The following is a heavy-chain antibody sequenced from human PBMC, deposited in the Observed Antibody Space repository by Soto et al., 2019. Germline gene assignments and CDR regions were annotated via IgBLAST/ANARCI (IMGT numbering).Heavy chain of an antibody. V-gene: IGHV1-18*01. D-gene: IGHD6-13*01. Sequence: ASVKVYCKASGYSLTIYGISCVRQAHRQRLERMGWISAYNGNTNYARKLQGRVTMTTDTSTSTAYMELRSLRSDDTAVYYCARDPGAIAAAGRYYYYGMDIWGQRPT. CDR2: ISAYNGNT. CDR1: GYSLTIYG. CDR3: ARDPGAIAAAGRYYYYGMDI. J-gene: IGHJ6*02.